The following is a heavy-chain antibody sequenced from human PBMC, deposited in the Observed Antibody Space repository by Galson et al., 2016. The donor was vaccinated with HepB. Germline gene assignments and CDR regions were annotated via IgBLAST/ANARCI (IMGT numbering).Heavy chain of an antibody. V-gene: IGHV3-7*03. CDR3: ARRNLLDY. CDR2: IKLDGSEK. J-gene: IGHJ4*02. Sequence: SLRLSCAVSGFTFRSYWMSWVRQAPGKGLEWVANIKLDGSEKFYVDSVKGRFTISRDNAKNSLYLQMNNLRAEDTVVYYCARRNLLDYWGQGTQVTVSS. CDR1: GFTFRSYW. D-gene: IGHD1-14*01.